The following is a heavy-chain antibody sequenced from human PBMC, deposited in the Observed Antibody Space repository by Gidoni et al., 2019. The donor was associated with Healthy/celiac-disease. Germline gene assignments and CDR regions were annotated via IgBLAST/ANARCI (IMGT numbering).Heavy chain of an antibody. CDR2: ITPSGST. CDR3: ARAPGASRRPRVPHAFDI. J-gene: IGHJ3*02. D-gene: IGHD3-10*01. V-gene: IGHV4-34*01. CDR1: GGSCSGYY. Sequence: QVQIQQWGAGPWKPSETLPLNCAASGGSCSGYYWGRIRQPPGTVLRLIGEITPSGSTYSNPSLKSRVTISVDTSTNQFSLTLSSVSAADTTVYYCARAPGASRRPRVPHAFDIWGQGTLVTVSS.